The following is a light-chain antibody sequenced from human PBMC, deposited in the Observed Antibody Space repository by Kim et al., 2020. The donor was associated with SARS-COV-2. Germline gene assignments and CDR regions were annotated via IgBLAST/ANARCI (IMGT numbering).Light chain of an antibody. J-gene: IGKJ1*01. Sequence: LSPGERSTLSCRASQSVSSQLAWYQQTPGQAPRLLMYDVSNRATGIPDRFSGSGSGTDFTLTISSLEPEDFALYYCQQRYSWPVTFGQGTKVDIK. V-gene: IGKV3-11*01. CDR1: QSVSSQ. CDR3: QQRYSWPVT. CDR2: DVS.